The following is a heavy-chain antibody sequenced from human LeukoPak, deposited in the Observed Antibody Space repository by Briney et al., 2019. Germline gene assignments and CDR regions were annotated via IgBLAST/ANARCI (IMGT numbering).Heavy chain of an antibody. J-gene: IGHJ4*02. V-gene: IGHV4-39*05. CDR2: IYYSGST. Sequence: SETPSLTCTVSGGSISSSSYYWGWIRQPPGKGLEWIGSIYYSGSTYYNPSLKSRVTISVDTSKNQFSLKLSSVTAADTAVYYCVCSSPSLRVTTYDYWGQGTLVTVSS. CDR3: VCSSPSLRVTTYDY. CDR1: GGSISSSSYY. D-gene: IGHD4-17*01.